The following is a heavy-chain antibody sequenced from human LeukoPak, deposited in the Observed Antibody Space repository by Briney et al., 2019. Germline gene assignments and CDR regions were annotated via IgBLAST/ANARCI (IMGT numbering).Heavy chain of an antibody. V-gene: IGHV4-59*12. CDR1: GGSISRYY. D-gene: IGHD1-26*01. Sequence: SETPSLTCTVSGGSISRYYWSWIRQPPGKGLEWIGNIHYSGSTNYNPSLKSRVTMSVDTSKNQFSLKLSSVTAADTAVYYCARAGYSGSYRDAFDIWGQGTMVTVSS. CDR2: IHYSGST. J-gene: IGHJ3*02. CDR3: ARAGYSGSYRDAFDI.